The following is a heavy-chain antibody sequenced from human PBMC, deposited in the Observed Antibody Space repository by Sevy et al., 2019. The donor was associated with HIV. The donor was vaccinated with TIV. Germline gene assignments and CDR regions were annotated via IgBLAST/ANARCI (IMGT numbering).Heavy chain of an antibody. V-gene: IGHV4-4*07. CDR1: AGSISSYY. D-gene: IGHD3-10*01. Sequence: SETLSLTCTVSAGSISSYYLTWIRQPAGKGLEWIGHIYSSGSTNYNPSLKSRVTMSVDTSKKNFSLKLTSVTAADTAVYYCARGGGYFDDVFDIWGQGTMVTVSS. CDR2: IYSSGST. J-gene: IGHJ3*02. CDR3: ARGGGYFDDVFDI.